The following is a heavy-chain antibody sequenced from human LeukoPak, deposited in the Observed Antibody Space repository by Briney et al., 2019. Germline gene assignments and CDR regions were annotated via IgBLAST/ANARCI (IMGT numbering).Heavy chain of an antibody. D-gene: IGHD6-13*01. CDR3: ARDSTAAGIDY. J-gene: IGHJ4*02. CDR2: ISSGGST. CDR1: GLTVSSNY. Sequence: GGSLRLSCAASGLTVSSNYMSWVRRAPGKGLEWVSVISSGGSTYYADSMKGRFTISRDNSKNTLYLQVNSLRAKDTAVYYCARDSTAAGIDYWGQGTLVAVSS. V-gene: IGHV3-53*01.